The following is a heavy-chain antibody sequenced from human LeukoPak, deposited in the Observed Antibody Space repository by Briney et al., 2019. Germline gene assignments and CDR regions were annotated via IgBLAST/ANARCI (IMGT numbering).Heavy chain of an antibody. CDR2: IYYSGST. CDR3: ARRTILTGSDY. J-gene: IGHJ4*02. D-gene: IGHD3-9*01. Sequence: SETLSLTCTVSGGSISSSSYYWGWIRQPPGKGLEWIGSIYYSGSTYYNPSLKSRVTISVDTSKNQFSLKLSSVTAADTAVYYCARRTILTGSDYWGQGTLVTVSS. V-gene: IGHV4-39*01. CDR1: GGSISSSSYY.